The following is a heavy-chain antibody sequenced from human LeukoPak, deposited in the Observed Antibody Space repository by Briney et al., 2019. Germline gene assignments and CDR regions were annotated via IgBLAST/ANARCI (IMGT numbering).Heavy chain of an antibody. CDR3: ARRFMVRGVIITNSPFDY. CDR2: IYHSGST. Sequence: SETLSLTCAVSGGSISSSNWWSWVRQPPGKGLEWIGEIYHSGSTNYNPSLKSRVTISVDKSKNQFSLKLSSVTAADTAVYYCARRFMVRGVIITNSPFDYWGQGTLVTVSS. CDR1: GGSISSSNW. D-gene: IGHD3-10*01. V-gene: IGHV4-4*02. J-gene: IGHJ4*02.